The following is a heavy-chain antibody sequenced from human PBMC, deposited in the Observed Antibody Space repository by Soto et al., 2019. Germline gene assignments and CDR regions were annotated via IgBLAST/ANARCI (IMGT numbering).Heavy chain of an antibody. CDR2: IYYTGDT. V-gene: IGHV4-59*01. J-gene: IGHJ5*02. D-gene: IGHD2-2*01. CDR1: GDSMNNNY. Sequence: SETLSLTCTVSGDSMNNNYWSWVRQSPGKGLEWIGYIYYTGDTNYNPSLRSRLTILVDTSKNQFSLKLSSVTAADTAVYYCARGRGVPAASELDPWGQGTLVTVSS. CDR3: ARGRGVPAASELDP.